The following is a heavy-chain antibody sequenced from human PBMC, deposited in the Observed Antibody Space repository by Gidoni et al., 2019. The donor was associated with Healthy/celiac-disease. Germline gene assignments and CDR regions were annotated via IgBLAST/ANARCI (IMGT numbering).Heavy chain of an antibody. D-gene: IGHD6-19*01. CDR2: SSWNSCSI. V-gene: IGHV3-9*01. J-gene: IGHJ3*02. Sequence: EVQLVESGGGLVQPGRSLRLSCAASGFPFDDYAMPWVRQAPGTGLEWFSGSSWNSCSIGYADAVKGRFTISRDNAKNSRYRQMNSLRAEDTALYYCAKDMGRIAVAGGAFDIWGQGTMVTVSS. CDR1: GFPFDDYA. CDR3: AKDMGRIAVAGGAFDI.